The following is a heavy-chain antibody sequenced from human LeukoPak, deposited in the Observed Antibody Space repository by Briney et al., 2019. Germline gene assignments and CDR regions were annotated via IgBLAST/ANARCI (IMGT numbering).Heavy chain of an antibody. V-gene: IGHV4-59*01. CDR3: AREENDFDAFDI. CDR1: GGSISSYY. D-gene: IGHD1-1*01. CDR2: IYYSGST. J-gene: IGHJ3*02. Sequence: SETLSLTCTVSGGSISSYYWSWIRQPPGKGLEWIGYIYYSGSTNYNPSLKSRVTISVDTSKNQFSLKLSSVTAADTAVYYCAREENDFDAFDIWGQGTMVTVSS.